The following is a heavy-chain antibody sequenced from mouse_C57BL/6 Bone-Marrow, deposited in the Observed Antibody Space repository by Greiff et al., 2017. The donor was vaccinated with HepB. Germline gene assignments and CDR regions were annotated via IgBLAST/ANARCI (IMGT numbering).Heavy chain of an antibody. J-gene: IGHJ3*01. D-gene: IGHD1-1*01. CDR1: GYTFTSYW. CDR3: ARGGYYYGLFAY. Sequence: QVQLQQPGAELVKPGASVKLSCKASGYTFTSYWMQWVNQRPGQGLEWIGEIDPSDSYTNYNQKFKGKATLTVDTSSSTAYMQLSSLTSEDSAVYYCARGGYYYGLFAYWGQGTLVTVSA. V-gene: IGHV1-50*01. CDR2: IDPSDSYT.